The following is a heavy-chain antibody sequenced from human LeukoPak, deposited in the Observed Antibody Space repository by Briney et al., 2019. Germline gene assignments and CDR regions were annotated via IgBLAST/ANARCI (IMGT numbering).Heavy chain of an antibody. D-gene: IGHD1-1*01. J-gene: IGHJ4*02. V-gene: IGHV3-74*01. CDR2: ITSDGSNT. CDR3: ARGGRIQLERRGYFDY. Sequence: GGSLRLSCAASGFTFSSYWMHWVRQAPGKGLVWVSRITSDGSNTNYADSVKGRFTISRDNAKNTLYLHMNSLRAEDTAVYYCARGGRIQLERRGYFDYWGQGTLVTVSS. CDR1: GFTFSSYW.